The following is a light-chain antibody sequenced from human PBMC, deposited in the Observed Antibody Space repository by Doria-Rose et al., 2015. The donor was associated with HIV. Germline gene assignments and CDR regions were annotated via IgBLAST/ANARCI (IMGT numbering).Light chain of an antibody. V-gene: IGKV3-20*01. CDR3: HQYGASWA. Sequence: TQSPGTLSLSPGERATLSCRASQRFSSTYLAWYQQKPVQAPSLLIYDGSARATGIPDRFSASGSVTDFTLTINRLEPEDFALYYCHQYGASWAFGQGTKVEI. J-gene: IGKJ1*01. CDR1: QRFSSTY. CDR2: DGS.